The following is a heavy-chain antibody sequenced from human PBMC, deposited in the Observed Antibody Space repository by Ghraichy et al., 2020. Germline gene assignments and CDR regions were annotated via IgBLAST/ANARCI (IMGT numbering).Heavy chain of an antibody. J-gene: IGHJ4*02. D-gene: IGHD6-13*01. CDR2: IYYSGST. V-gene: IGHV4-39*01. CDR1: GGSISSSSYY. CDR3: ARQGGLAAGTGGFDY. Sequence: SETLSLTYTVSGGSISSSSYYWGWIRQPPGKGLEWIGSIYYSGSTYYNPSLKSRVTISVDTSKNQFSLKLSSVTAADTAVYYCARQGGLAAGTGGFDYWGQGTLVTVSS.